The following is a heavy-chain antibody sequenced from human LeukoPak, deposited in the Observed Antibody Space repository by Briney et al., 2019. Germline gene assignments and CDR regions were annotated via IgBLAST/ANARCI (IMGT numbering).Heavy chain of an antibody. CDR3: ARVYYNSLGYAFDV. J-gene: IGHJ3*01. Sequence: PGGSLRLSCEASGFIFSDYYMGWIRQAPGKGLEWVSYISGSRSTTYYADSVKGRFTIFRDNAKNSLYLQMDSLRAEDTALYYCARVYYNSLGYAFDVWGQGTMVSVTS. CDR1: GFIFSDYY. V-gene: IGHV3-11*04. D-gene: IGHD3-22*01. CDR2: ISGSRSTT.